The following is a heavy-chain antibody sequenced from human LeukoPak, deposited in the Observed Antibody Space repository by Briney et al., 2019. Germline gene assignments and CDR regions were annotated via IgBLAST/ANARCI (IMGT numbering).Heavy chain of an antibody. J-gene: IGHJ4*02. V-gene: IGHV3-48*03. CDR2: ISSTGNTI. Sequence: GGSLRLSCAASGFTFSTYAMSWVRQAPGKGLEWVSSISSTGNTIYYADSVKGRFTISRDNAKNSLYLRMSSLKTEDTAVYYCARDRIAVAGTLWGQGTLVTVSS. CDR3: ARDRIAVAGTL. CDR1: GFTFSTYA. D-gene: IGHD6-19*01.